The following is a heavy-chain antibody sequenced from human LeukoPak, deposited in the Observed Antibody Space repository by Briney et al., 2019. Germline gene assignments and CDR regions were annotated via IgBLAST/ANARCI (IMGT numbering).Heavy chain of an antibody. CDR1: GFTFSSYS. V-gene: IGHV3-21*01. D-gene: IGHD5-12*01. CDR2: ISSSSSYI. CDR3: GRGGYSGYGFDY. Sequence: MTGGSLRLSCAASGFTFSSYSMNWVRQAPGKGLEWVSFISSSSSYIYYADSVKGRFTISRDNAKNSLYLQMNSLRAEDTAVYYFGRGGYSGYGFDYWGQGTLVTVSS. J-gene: IGHJ4*02.